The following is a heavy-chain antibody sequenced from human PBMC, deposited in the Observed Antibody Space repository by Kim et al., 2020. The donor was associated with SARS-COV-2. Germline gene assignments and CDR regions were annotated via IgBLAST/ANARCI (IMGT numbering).Heavy chain of an antibody. CDR3: TRVGVCCSSTSCRYDY. CDR1: GFTFGDYA. D-gene: IGHD2-2*01. V-gene: IGHV3-49*03. J-gene: IGHJ4*02. CDR2: IRSKAYGGTT. Sequence: GGSLRLSCTASGFTFGDYAMSWFRQAPGKGLEWVGFIRSKAYGGTTEYAASVKGRFTISRDDSKSIAYLQMNSLKTEDTAVYYCTRVGVCCSSTSCRYDYWGQGTLVTVSS.